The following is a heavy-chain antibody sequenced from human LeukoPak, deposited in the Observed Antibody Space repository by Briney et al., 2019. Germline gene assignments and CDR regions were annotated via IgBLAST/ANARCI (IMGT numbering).Heavy chain of an antibody. J-gene: IGHJ4*02. V-gene: IGHV3-15*07. CDR2: IKPKTDGETT. D-gene: IGHD2-21*01. Sequence: GRSLRLSCAASGFTFSNAYMNWVRQAPAKGLEWVGRIKPKTDGETTEYAAPVKDRFPISRDDSKSMMYLQMNSLKTEDTAVYYCITPLPYSAQGGQGTLVTASS. CDR1: GFTFSNAY. CDR3: ITPLPYSAQ.